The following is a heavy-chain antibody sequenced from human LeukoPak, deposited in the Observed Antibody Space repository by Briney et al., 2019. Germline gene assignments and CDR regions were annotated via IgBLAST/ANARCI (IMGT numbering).Heavy chain of an antibody. V-gene: IGHV3-7*01. Sequence: PGGSLRLSCAASGFTFSTYWMSWVRQAPGKGLEWVANIKRDGSEKYYVDSVKGRFTISRDNAKNSLYLQMNSLSAEDTAEYYCAREFPYYYDTSGYHLDYWGQGTLVTVSS. D-gene: IGHD3-22*01. CDR3: AREFPYYYDTSGYHLDY. J-gene: IGHJ4*02. CDR1: GFTFSTYW. CDR2: IKRDGSEK.